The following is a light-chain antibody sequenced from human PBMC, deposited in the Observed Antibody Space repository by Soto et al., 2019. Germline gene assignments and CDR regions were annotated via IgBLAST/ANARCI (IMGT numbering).Light chain of an antibody. CDR1: QSGSSSY. V-gene: IGKV3-20*01. Sequence: EIVLTQSPVTLSLSPGEIATLSCRASQSGSSSYLAWYQQKPGQAPRLRIYGASSRATGIPDRFSGSGSGPDFTLTLSRLEPEDFSVYYCEQYGSSPLTFGQGTKLEIK. J-gene: IGKJ2*01. CDR3: EQYGSSPLT. CDR2: GAS.